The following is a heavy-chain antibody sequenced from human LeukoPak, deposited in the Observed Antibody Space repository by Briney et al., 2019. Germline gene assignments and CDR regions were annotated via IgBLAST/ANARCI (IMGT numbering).Heavy chain of an antibody. Sequence: SETLSLTCTVSGGSSSSTNYYWNWIRQPAGKGLEWIGRIYTSGSTNYNTSLKSRVTISIDTSKNQFSLKLSSVTATDTAVYYCARGLPVWGINAFDIWGQGTMVTVSS. CDR3: ARGLPVWGINAFDI. CDR1: GGSSSSTNYY. J-gene: IGHJ3*02. CDR2: IYTSGST. D-gene: IGHD3-16*01. V-gene: IGHV4-61*02.